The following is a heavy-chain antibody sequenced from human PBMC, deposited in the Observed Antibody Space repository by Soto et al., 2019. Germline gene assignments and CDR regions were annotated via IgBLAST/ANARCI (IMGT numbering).Heavy chain of an antibody. V-gene: IGHV4-31*03. CDR1: GGSISNGGDY. CDR2: IYYSGNT. Sequence: PSETLPLTCTVSGGSISNGGDYWSWIRQHPGKGLEWIGYIYYSGNTYYNPSLKSRVTISLDTSKNQFSLKLSSVTAADTAVYYCAREGNYGMDVWGQGTTVTVSS. CDR3: AREGNYGMDV. J-gene: IGHJ6*02.